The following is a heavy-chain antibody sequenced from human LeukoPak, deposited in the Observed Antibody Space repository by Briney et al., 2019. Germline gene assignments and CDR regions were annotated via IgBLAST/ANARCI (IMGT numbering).Heavy chain of an antibody. D-gene: IGHD4-11*01. CDR2: IIPILGIA. V-gene: IGHV1-69*04. J-gene: IGHJ5*02. CDR1: GGTFTSYA. CDR3: ACSNYVSNWFAP. Sequence: SVKVSCKASGGTFTSYAISWVRQAPGQGLEWMGRIIPILGIANYAQKFQGRVTITADKSTSTAYMELSSLRSEDTAVYYCACSNYVSNWFAPWGQGTLVTVSS.